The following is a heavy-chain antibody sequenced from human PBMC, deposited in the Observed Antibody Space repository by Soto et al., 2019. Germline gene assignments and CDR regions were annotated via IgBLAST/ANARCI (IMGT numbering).Heavy chain of an antibody. CDR2: IYPGDSDT. CDR1: GYTFTSYW. D-gene: IGHD3-9*01. J-gene: IGHJ6*02. CDR3: ARLGYDILTGSPTLGYYGMDV. V-gene: IGHV5-51*01. Sequence: PGESLKISCKGSGYTFTSYWIAWVRQKPGKGLEWMGIIYPGDSDTRYSPSFQGQVTISADKSISTAYLQWSSLKASDTAMYYCARLGYDILTGSPTLGYYGMDVWGQGTTVTVSS.